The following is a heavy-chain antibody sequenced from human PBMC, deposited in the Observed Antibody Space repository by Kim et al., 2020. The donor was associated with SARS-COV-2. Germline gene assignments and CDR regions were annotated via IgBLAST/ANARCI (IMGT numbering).Heavy chain of an antibody. CDR1: GFTFSSYG. V-gene: IGHV3-30*18. CDR2: ISYDGSNK. Sequence: GGSLRLSCAASGFTFSSYGMHWVRQAPGKGLEWVAVISYDGSNKYYADSVKGRFTISRDNSKNTLYLQMNSLRAEDTAVYYCAKLWDYLSPKFDYWGQGTLVTVSS. D-gene: IGHD3-10*01. CDR3: AKLWDYLSPKFDY. J-gene: IGHJ4*02.